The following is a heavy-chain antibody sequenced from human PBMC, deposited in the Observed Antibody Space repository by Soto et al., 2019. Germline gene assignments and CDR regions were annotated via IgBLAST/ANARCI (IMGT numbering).Heavy chain of an antibody. Sequence: GSLRLSCTASGIAFSNYAMSWVRQAPGKGLVWVSRINDYGTTINYAESVEGRFIISRDDAKSEVYLQMNNLRAEDSAVYYCARGGLEPFDYWGQGALVTVSS. J-gene: IGHJ4*02. CDR2: INDYGTTI. D-gene: IGHD1-1*01. CDR1: GIAFSNYA. CDR3: ARGGLEPFDY. V-gene: IGHV3-74*01.